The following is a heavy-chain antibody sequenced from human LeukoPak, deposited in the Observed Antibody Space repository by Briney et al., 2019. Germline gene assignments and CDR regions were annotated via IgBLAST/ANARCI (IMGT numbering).Heavy chain of an antibody. CDR1: GGSISSSNFY. J-gene: IGHJ5*02. CDR3: ARQTSAPNP. V-gene: IGHV4-39*01. Sequence: SETLSLTCSVSGGSISSSNFYWGWIRQPPGKGLEWIGSIHYSGTANYNPPLKSRVTMFVDTSKNQFSLKLTSVTAADTAVYYCARQTSAPNPWGQGILVTVSS. CDR2: IHYSGTA.